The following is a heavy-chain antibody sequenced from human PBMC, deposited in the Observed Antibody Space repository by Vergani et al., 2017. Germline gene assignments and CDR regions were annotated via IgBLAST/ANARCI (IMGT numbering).Heavy chain of an antibody. CDR1: GYSFTNYW. J-gene: IGHJ4*02. CDR3: AADGSGRYYMGY. Sequence: EVQLVPSGAEVKKPGESLRISCKGFGYSFTNYWINWVRQMPGKGMEWRGRIDPSDSYTNSSPSFQGHVTISADKSISTAYLQCSSLKASDTAMYYCAADGSGRYYMGYWGQGTLVTVSS. CDR2: IDPSDSYT. V-gene: IGHV5-10-1*03. D-gene: IGHD3-10*01.